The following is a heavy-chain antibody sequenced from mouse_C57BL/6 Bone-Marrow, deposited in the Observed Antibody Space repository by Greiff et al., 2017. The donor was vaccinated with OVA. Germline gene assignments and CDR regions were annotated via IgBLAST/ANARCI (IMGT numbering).Heavy chain of an antibody. CDR1: GFTFSSYA. J-gene: IGHJ2*01. V-gene: IGHV5-4*01. Sequence: EVQGVESGGGLVKPGGSLKLSCAASGFTFSSYAMSWVRQTPEKRLEWVATISDGGSYTYYPDNVKGRFTISRDNAKNNLYLQMSHLKSEDTAMYYCARYYYGSMYYFDYWGQGTTLTVSS. CDR3: ARYYYGSMYYFDY. CDR2: ISDGGSYT. D-gene: IGHD1-1*01.